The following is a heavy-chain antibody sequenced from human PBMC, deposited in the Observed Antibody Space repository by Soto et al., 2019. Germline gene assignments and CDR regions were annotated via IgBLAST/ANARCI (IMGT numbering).Heavy chain of an antibody. Sequence: SEILSLACSVSGGSVSSYYWSWIRQPPVMGLVLFGRIYTSASTNHIPPLKSGATMSGDTSKNQFSLKRSSVPAAVTAVYFCARPRPNLGAVDCWGQGALVTVSS. CDR3: ARPRPNLGAVDC. D-gene: IGHD3-10*01. V-gene: IGHV4-4*07. CDR2: IYTSAST. J-gene: IGHJ4*02. CDR1: GGSVSSYY.